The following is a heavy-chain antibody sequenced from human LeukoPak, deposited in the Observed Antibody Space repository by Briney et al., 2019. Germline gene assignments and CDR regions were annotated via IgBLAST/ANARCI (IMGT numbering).Heavy chain of an antibody. CDR3: ARDQGSIVGATGGIDY. J-gene: IGHJ4*02. CDR1: GYTFTSYG. V-gene: IGHV1-18*01. CDR2: ISAYNGNT. D-gene: IGHD1-26*01. Sequence: GASVKVSCKASGYTFTSYGISWVRQAPGQGLEWMGWISAYNGNTNYAQKLQGRVTMTTDTSTSTAYMELRSLRSDDTAVYYCARDQGSIVGATGGIDYWGQGTLVTVFS.